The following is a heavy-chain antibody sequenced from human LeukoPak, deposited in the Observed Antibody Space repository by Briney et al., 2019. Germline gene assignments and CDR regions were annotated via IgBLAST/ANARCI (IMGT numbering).Heavy chain of an antibody. D-gene: IGHD2-2*01. V-gene: IGHV1-69*05. CDR3: ARGCGTTSCHSALDY. Sequence: SVKVSCKASGGTFSSYAITWLRQAPGQGLEWMGGIVIIFGTPNYAQKFQGRVTITTDESTNTVFMELSSLRSEDTAVYYCARGCGTTSCHSALDYWGQGTLVTVSS. J-gene: IGHJ4*02. CDR2: IVIIFGTP. CDR1: GGTFSSYA.